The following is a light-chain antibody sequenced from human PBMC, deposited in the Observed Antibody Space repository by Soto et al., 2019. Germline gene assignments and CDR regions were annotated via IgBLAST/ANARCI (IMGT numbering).Light chain of an antibody. J-gene: IGKJ3*01. V-gene: IGKV3-20*01. CDR1: QSFSSSY. CDR3: QHYGSALFT. CDR2: GAS. Sequence: EIVLTQSPGTLSLSPGERATLSCRASQSFSSSYLAWYQQKPGQAPRLLIYGASSRATGIPDRFSGSGSGTDFTLTISSLDPEDFAVYYCQHYGSALFTFGPWTKVDVK.